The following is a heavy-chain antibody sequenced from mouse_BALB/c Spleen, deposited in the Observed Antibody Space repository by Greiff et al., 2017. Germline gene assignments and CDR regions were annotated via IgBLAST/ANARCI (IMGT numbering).Heavy chain of an antibody. D-gene: IGHD2-14*01. V-gene: IGHV3-2*02. CDR3: ARSGYRYPFAY. CDR1: GYSITSDYA. J-gene: IGHJ3*01. CDR2: ISYSGST. Sequence: EVKLMESGPGLVKPSQSLSLTCTVTGYSITSDYAWNWIRQFPGNKLEWMGYISYSGSTSYNPSLKSRISITRDTSKNQFFLQLNSVTTEDTATYYCARSGYRYPFAYWGQGTLVTVSA.